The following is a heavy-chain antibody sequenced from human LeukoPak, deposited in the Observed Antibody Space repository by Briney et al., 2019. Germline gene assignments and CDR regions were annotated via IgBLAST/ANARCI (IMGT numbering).Heavy chain of an antibody. CDR1: GFTFSSYA. CDR2: ISGSGGST. CDR3: ARDGEDYGDYPTHTDY. D-gene: IGHD4-17*01. Sequence: GGSLRLSCAASGFTFSSYAMSWVRQAPGKGLEWVSAISGSGGSTYYADSVKGRFTISRDNSKNTLYLQMNSLRAEDTAVYYCARDGEDYGDYPTHTDYWGQGTLVTVSS. J-gene: IGHJ4*02. V-gene: IGHV3-23*01.